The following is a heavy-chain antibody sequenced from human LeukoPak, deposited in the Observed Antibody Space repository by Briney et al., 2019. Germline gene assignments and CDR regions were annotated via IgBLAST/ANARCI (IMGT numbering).Heavy chain of an antibody. CDR1: GFTLQSYC. V-gene: IGHV3-30*02. D-gene: IGHD3-16*01. J-gene: IGHJ4*02. CDR3: AQEGD. Sequence: GSLRPSLAAAGFTLQSYCLDWVRPASGKGLEWVAFIRYDGSNKYYADSVKGRFTISRDNSKNTLYLQMNSLRAEDTAVYYCAQEGDWGQGTLVAVSS. CDR2: IRYDGSNK.